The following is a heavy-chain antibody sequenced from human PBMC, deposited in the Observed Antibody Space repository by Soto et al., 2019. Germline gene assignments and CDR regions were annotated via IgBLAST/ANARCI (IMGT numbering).Heavy chain of an antibody. CDR2: ISAYNGNT. CDR3: ARENYYDSSGYYLDAFDI. Sequence: QVQLVQSGAEVKKPGSSVKVSCKASGGTFSSYAISWVRQAPGQGLEWMGGISAYNGNTNYAQKLQGRVTMTTDTSTSTAYMELRSLRSDDTAVYYCARENYYDSSGYYLDAFDIWGQGTMVTVSS. CDR1: GGTFSSYA. D-gene: IGHD3-22*01. V-gene: IGHV1-18*01. J-gene: IGHJ3*02.